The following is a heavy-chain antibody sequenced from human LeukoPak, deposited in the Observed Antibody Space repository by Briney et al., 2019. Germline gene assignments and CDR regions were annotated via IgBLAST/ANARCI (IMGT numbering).Heavy chain of an antibody. D-gene: IGHD5-18*01. V-gene: IGHV3-74*01. CDR3: ARDRGHTAIDY. Sequence: GGSLRLSCAASGFTFSSYWMHWVRQAPGKGLLWVSRINSDGSTTSYADSVKGRFTISRDNAKNTLYLQMNSLRAEDTAVYYCARDRGHTAIDYWGQGTLVTVSS. CDR1: GFTFSSYW. CDR2: INSDGSTT. J-gene: IGHJ4*02.